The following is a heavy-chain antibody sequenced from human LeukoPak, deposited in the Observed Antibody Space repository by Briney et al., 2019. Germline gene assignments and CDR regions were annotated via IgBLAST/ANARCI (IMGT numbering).Heavy chain of an antibody. V-gene: IGHV3-23*01. CDR2: VGHNAAGT. CDR3: AKACLVATTPGRGMDV. D-gene: IGHD5-24*01. J-gene: IGHJ6*02. Sequence: GGSLRLSCAASGFTFSDYSMSWVGQAPGKSLEWVAAVGHNAAGTYYADSVKGRFTISRDNSRNTMYLQMNSLTAEDTAVYYCAKACLVATTPGRGMDVWGQGTTVAVSS. CDR1: GFTFSDYS.